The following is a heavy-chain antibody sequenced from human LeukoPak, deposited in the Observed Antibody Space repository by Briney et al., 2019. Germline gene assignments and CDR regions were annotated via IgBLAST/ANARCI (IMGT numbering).Heavy chain of an antibody. CDR3: AKDISRYSSSSGVDY. CDR1: GGSISSYY. D-gene: IGHD6-6*01. Sequence: LSLTCTVSGGSISSYYWSWVRQAPGKGLEWVSGISWNSGSIGYGDSVKGRFTISRDNAKNSLYLQMNSLRAEDMALYYCAKDISRYSSSSGVDYRGQGTLVTVSS. V-gene: IGHV3-9*03. CDR2: ISWNSGSI. J-gene: IGHJ4*02.